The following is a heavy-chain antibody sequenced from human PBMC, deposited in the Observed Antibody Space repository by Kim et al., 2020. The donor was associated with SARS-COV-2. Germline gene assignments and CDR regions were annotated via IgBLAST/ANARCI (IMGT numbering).Heavy chain of an antibody. CDR1: GGSFSGYY. V-gene: IGHV4-34*01. CDR2: INHSGST. D-gene: IGHD1-7*01. CDR3: ARDWNYRRSFDY. Sequence: SETLSLTCAVYGGSFSGYYWSWIRQPPGKGLEWIGEINHSGSTNYNPSLKSRVTISVDTSKNQFSLKLSSVTAADTAVYYCARDWNYRRSFDYWGQGTLV. J-gene: IGHJ4*02.